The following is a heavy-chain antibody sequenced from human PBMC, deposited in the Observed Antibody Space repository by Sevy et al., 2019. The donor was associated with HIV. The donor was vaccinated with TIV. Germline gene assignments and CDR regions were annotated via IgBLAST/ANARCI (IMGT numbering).Heavy chain of an antibody. CDR3: ASLPAALSYGSGSYYKANDY. CDR1: GFTFDDYA. J-gene: IGHJ4*02. D-gene: IGHD3-10*01. Sequence: GGSLRLSCAASGFTFDDYAMHWVRQAPGKGLEWVSGISWNSGSIGYADSVKGRFTISRDNAKNSLYLQMNSLRAEDTALYYCASLPAALSYGSGSYYKANDYWGQGTLVTVSS. CDR2: ISWNSGSI. V-gene: IGHV3-9*01.